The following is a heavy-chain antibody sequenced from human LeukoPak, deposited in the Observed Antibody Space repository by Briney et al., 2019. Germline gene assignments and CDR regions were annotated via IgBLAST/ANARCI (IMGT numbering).Heavy chain of an antibody. Sequence: TGGSLRLSCAASGFTFTRNAMAWVRQAPGKGLEWVSAIDGSGGTTFYAASVKGRVTISRVQSTNTVYLQMNSLRADDTAVYYCAKAHCSSTSCSRADNWGQGTLVTVSS. V-gene: IGHV3-23*01. J-gene: IGHJ4*02. CDR3: AKAHCSSTSCSRADN. D-gene: IGHD2-2*01. CDR2: IDGSGGTT. CDR1: GFTFTRNA.